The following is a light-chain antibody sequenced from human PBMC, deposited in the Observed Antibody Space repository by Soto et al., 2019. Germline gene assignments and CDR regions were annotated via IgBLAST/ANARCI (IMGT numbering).Light chain of an antibody. J-gene: IGLJ1*01. Sequence: SYELTQPPSVSVAPGQTATITCGGANIGDKSVHWYQQKPGQAPVLVVYDDYDRPSGIPERFSGSNSGNTATLTIRRVEAGDEADYYCQVWDSSSDHYVFGTGTKVTVL. V-gene: IGLV3-21*02. CDR1: NIGDKS. CDR3: QVWDSSSDHYV. CDR2: DDY.